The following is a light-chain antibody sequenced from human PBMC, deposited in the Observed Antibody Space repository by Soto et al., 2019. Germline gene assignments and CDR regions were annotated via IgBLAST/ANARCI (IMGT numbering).Light chain of an antibody. CDR2: GAS. Sequence: EIVLTQSPATLSLSPGEIATLSFRASQSVTSFLAWYQQKPGQAPRLLIYGASKRATGIPDRFSGSGSGTDFTLTISRLEPEDFAVYYCQQYGSSRTFGQGTKVDIK. CDR3: QQYGSSRT. J-gene: IGKJ1*01. CDR1: QSVTSF. V-gene: IGKV3-20*01.